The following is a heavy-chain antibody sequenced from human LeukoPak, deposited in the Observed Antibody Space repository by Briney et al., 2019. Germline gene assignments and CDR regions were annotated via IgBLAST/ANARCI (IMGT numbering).Heavy chain of an antibody. J-gene: IGHJ4*02. D-gene: IGHD4-17*01. CDR2: IYNNGNT. V-gene: IGHV3-53*01. Sequence: GGSLRLSCAASGLTVSSKYMSWVRQAPGKGLEWVSVIYNNGNTHYADSVKGRFTISRDNSKNTLYLQMNSLRAEDTAVYYCARVGGDQVGYWGQGTLVAVSP. CDR1: GLTVSSKY. CDR3: ARVGGDQVGY.